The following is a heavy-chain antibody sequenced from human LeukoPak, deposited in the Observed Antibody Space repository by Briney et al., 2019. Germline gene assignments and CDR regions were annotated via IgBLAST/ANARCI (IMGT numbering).Heavy chain of an antibody. Sequence: ASVKVSCKASGYTFTSYGISWVRQAPGQGLEWMGWINPNSGGTNYAQKFQGRVTMTRDTSISTAYMELSRLRSDDTAVYYCARGGYGVVVTAAWGFDPWGQGTLVTVSS. V-gene: IGHV1-2*02. CDR1: GYTFTSYG. D-gene: IGHD2-21*02. CDR3: ARGGYGVVVTAAWGFDP. J-gene: IGHJ5*02. CDR2: INPNSGGT.